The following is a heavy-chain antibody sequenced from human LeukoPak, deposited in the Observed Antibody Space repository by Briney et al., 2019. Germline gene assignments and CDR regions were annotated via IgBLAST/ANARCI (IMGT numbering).Heavy chain of an antibody. CDR1: GFTFDDYA. Sequence: GGSLRLSCAASGFTFDDYAMHWVRQAPGKGLEWVSLISWDGGSTYYADSVKGRFTISRDNSKNSLYLQMNSLRAEDTALYYCAKSGVTMVRARYYYYMDVWGKGTTVTASS. D-gene: IGHD3-10*01. CDR2: ISWDGGST. CDR3: AKSGVTMVRARYYYYMDV. J-gene: IGHJ6*03. V-gene: IGHV3-43D*03.